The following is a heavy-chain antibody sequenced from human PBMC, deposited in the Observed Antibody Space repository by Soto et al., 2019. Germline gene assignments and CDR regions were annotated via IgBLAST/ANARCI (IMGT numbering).Heavy chain of an antibody. V-gene: IGHV3-23*01. Sequence: GGSLXLSCAASGFTFSNYAMSWVRQAPGKGQEWISAITTGGSAKYYADSVKGRFTISRDNSKNTLSLQMNSLRNEDSAVYYCATRGPYWGQGTLVTVSS. CDR2: ITTGGSAK. CDR1: GFTFSNYA. J-gene: IGHJ4*02. CDR3: ATRGPY.